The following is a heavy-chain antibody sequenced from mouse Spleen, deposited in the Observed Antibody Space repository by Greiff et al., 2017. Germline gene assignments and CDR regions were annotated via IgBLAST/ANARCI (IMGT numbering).Heavy chain of an antibody. CDR3: ASDGYHVYAMDY. CDR1: GYTFTSYW. J-gene: IGHJ4*01. Sequence: QVQLQQPGAELVRPGTSVKLSCKASGYTFTSYWMHWVKQRPGQGLEWIGVIDPSDSYTNYNQKFKGKATLTVDTSSSTAYMQLSSLTSEDSAVYYCASDGYHVYAMDYWGQGTSVTVSS. V-gene: IGHV1-59*01. CDR2: IDPSDSYT. D-gene: IGHD2-3*01.